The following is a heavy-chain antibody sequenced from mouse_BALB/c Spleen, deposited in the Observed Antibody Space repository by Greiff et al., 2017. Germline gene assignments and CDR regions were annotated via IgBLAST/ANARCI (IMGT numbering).Heavy chain of an antibody. D-gene: IGHD2-2*01. CDR2: MWAGGST. CDR3: ARDPGYDDGDYFDY. CDR1: GFSLTSYG. V-gene: IGHV2-9*02. J-gene: IGHJ2*01. Sequence: QVQLKESGPGLVAPSQSLSITCTVSGFSLTSYGVHWVRQPPGKGLEWLGVMWAGGSTNYNSALMSRLSISKDNSKGQVFLKMNSLQTDDTAMYYCARDPGYDDGDYFDYWGQGTTLTVSS.